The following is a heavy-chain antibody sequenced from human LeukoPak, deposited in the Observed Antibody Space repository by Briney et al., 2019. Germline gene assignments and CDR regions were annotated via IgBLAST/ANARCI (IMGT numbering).Heavy chain of an antibody. CDR2: ISRGGNT. J-gene: IGHJ5*02. V-gene: IGHV4-38-2*02. CDR3: ARDSSLYDFWSGYYERWFNP. CDR1: GYSISSAYY. Sequence: SETLSLTCTVSGYSISSAYYWGWIRQTPGKGLECIGGISRGGNTYYNPSLKSRVTISIDTSMNQFSLKLTSVTAADTAVYYCARDSSLYDFWSGYYERWFNPWGQGTLVTVSS. D-gene: IGHD3-3*01.